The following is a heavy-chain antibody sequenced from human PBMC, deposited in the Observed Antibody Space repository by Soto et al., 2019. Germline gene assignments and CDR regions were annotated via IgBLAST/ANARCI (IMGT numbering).Heavy chain of an antibody. CDR2: IYYSGST. D-gene: IGHD3-16*01. J-gene: IGHJ4*02. Sequence: QLQLQESGPGLVKPSETLSLTCTVSGGSISSSSYYWGWIRQPPGKGLEWIGRIYYSGSTYYNPSLKRRVTISVDTSKPQFSLQLSSVTAADTAVFYCATLGGQDWGQGTLVTVSS. V-gene: IGHV4-39*01. CDR1: GGSISSSSYY. CDR3: ATLGGQD.